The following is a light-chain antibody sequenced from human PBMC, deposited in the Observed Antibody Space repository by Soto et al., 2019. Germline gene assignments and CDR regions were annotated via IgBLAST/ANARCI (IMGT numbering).Light chain of an antibody. CDR2: SNN. CDR1: SSNIGAGYE. J-gene: IGLJ1*01. CDR3: QSYDSSLSALYV. V-gene: IGLV1-40*01. Sequence: QSVLTQPPSVSGAPGQRVTISCTGRSSNIGAGYEVHWYQQLPGTAPKLLIYSNNNRPSGVPDRFSGSKSGTSASLAITVLQAEDEADYYCQSYDSSLSALYVFGTGTKLTVL.